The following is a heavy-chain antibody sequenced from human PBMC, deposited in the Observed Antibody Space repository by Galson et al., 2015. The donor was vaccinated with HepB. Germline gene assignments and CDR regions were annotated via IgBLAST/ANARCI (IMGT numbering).Heavy chain of an antibody. Sequence: SVKVSCKASGYTFTNYDISWVRQAPGQGLECMGWISPYNGNTNYAQKLQGRVTMTTDTSTSTASMELRSLTSDDTAVYYCARVDKIGTKHGAIGLLGQGTIVTV. V-gene: IGHV1-18*04. J-gene: IGHJ3*01. CDR1: GYTFTNYD. CDR2: ISPYNGNT. D-gene: IGHD4/OR15-4a*01. CDR3: ARVDKIGTKHGAIGL.